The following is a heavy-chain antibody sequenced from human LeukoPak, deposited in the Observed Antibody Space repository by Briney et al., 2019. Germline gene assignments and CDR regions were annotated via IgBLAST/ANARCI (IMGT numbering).Heavy chain of an antibody. J-gene: IGHJ3*02. D-gene: IGHD6-13*01. CDR2: ISGGGGTT. CDR1: GFTFSNYA. CDR3: AKDGIAAAGDAFDI. V-gene: IGHV3-23*01. Sequence: GGSLRLSCAASGFTFSNYAISWVRQAPGKGLEWVSAISGGGGTTYYADSVKGRFTISRDNSKNILYLQMNSLRAEDTAVYYCAKDGIAAAGDAFDIWGQGTMVTVSS.